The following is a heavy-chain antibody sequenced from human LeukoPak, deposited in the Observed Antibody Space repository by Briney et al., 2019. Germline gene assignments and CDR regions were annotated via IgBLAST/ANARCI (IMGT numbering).Heavy chain of an antibody. CDR1: GGTFSSYA. CDR2: IIPIFGTA. CDR3: ASRNWNCPTRFDY. J-gene: IGHJ4*02. V-gene: IGHV1-69*05. Sequence: SVKVSCKASGGTFSSYAISWVRQAPGQGLEWMGGIIPIFGTANYAQKFQGRVTITTDESTSTAYMELSSLRSEDTAVYYCASRNWNCPTRFDYWGQGTLVTVSS. D-gene: IGHD1-7*01.